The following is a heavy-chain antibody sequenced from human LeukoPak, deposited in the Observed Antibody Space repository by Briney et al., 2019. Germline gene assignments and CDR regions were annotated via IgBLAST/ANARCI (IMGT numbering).Heavy chain of an antibody. V-gene: IGHV1-69*13. D-gene: IGHD4-17*01. Sequence: GASVTVSCTASGGTFSSYAISWVRQAPGQGLEWMGGIIPIFGTANYAQKFQGRVTITADESTSTAYMELSSLRSEDTAVYYCARPHGEDVYYYYYGMDVWGQGTTVTVSS. CDR2: IIPIFGTA. CDR1: GGTFSSYA. J-gene: IGHJ6*02. CDR3: ARPHGEDVYYYYYGMDV.